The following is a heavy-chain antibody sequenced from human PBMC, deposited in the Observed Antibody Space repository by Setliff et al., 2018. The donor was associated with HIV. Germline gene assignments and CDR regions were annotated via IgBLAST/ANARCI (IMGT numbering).Heavy chain of an antibody. CDR2: INPSGGST. V-gene: IGHV1-46*01. Sequence: ASVKVSCKASGYTFTRYFMHCVRQAPGQGLEWLGMINPSGGSTWYAQKFLGRVTMTGDTSTNTLYMELSSLRSEDTAVYYCARGWEGGMDYWGQGTLVTV. D-gene: IGHD1-26*01. J-gene: IGHJ4*02. CDR3: ARGWEGGMDY. CDR1: GYTFTRYF.